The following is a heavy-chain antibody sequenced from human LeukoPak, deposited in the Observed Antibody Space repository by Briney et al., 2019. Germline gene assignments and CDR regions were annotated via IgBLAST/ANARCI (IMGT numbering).Heavy chain of an antibody. CDR1: GFTFSSYA. CDR3: AKDEDYGHYGALTIDY. CDR2: ISYDGSNK. J-gene: IGHJ4*02. Sequence: GGSLRLSCAASGFTFSSYAMHWVRQAPGKGLEWVAVISYDGSNKYYADSVKGRFTISRDNSENTLSLQMNSLRGEDTAVYYRAKDEDYGHYGALTIDYWGQGTLVTVSS. D-gene: IGHD4-17*01. V-gene: IGHV3-30*04.